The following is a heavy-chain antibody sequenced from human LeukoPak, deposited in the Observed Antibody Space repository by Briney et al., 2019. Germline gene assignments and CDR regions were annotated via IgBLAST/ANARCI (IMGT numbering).Heavy chain of an antibody. Sequence: PGGSLRLSCAASGFTFSSYAMHWVRQAPGKGLEWVAVISYDGSNKYYADSVKGRFTISRDNSKNTLYLQMNSLRAEDTAVYYCAKYTYYYDSSGPEDYWGQGTLVTVSS. V-gene: IGHV3-30-3*02. CDR1: GFTFSSYA. J-gene: IGHJ4*02. D-gene: IGHD3-22*01. CDR3: AKYTYYYDSSGPEDY. CDR2: ISYDGSNK.